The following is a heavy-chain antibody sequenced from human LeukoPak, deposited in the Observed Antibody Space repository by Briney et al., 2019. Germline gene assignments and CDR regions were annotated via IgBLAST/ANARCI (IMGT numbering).Heavy chain of an antibody. Sequence: QPGGSLRLSCAASGFTFSGYAMHWVRQAPGKGLEWVAGISYDGTNTYYADSVKGRFTISRDNAKNSLYLQMNSLRAEDTAVYYCARDQWIAARPMPKRNWFDPWGQGTLVTVSS. CDR1: GFTFSGYA. V-gene: IGHV3-30-3*01. CDR2: ISYDGTNT. J-gene: IGHJ5*02. CDR3: ARDQWIAARPMPKRNWFDP. D-gene: IGHD6-6*01.